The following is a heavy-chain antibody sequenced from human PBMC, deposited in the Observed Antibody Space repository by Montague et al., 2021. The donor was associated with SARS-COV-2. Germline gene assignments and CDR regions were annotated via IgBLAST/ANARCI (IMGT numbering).Heavy chain of an antibody. CDR3: ARSYGDYRDSYFDY. J-gene: IGHJ4*02. CDR2: SDWDEDQ. D-gene: IGHD4-17*01. Sequence: PELVKPTQTLTLTCTFSGFSLNTSGLCVSWIRQPPGKALEWLALSDWDEDQYYSTSLKTRLTISKDTSKNQVVLTMTNMDPIDTATYYCARSYGDYRDSYFDYWGQGTLVTVSS. CDR1: GFSLNTSGLC. V-gene: IGHV2-70*01.